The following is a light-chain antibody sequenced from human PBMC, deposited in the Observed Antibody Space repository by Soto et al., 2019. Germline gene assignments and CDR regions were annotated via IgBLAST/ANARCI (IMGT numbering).Light chain of an antibody. J-gene: IGLJ2*01. CDR1: SSNLGAGYD. CDR3: QSYDGSLATSI. CDR2: GNN. V-gene: IGLV1-40*01. Sequence: QSVLTQPPSVSGTPGQRASISCTGTSSNLGAGYDVHWYQQLPGAAPRLLIFGNNVRPSGVPDRFSGSKSGTSASLAITGLQAEDEAIYHCQSYDGSLATSIFGAGTKVTVL.